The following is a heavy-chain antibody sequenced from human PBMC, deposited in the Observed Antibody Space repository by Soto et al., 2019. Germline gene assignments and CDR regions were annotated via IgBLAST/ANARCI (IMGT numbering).Heavy chain of an antibody. D-gene: IGHD4-4*01. CDR3: ARQTTTVTPLFDY. J-gene: IGHJ4*02. CDR2: ISSSSSYI. V-gene: IGHV3-21*01. Sequence: GGSLRLSCAASGFTFSSYSMNWVRQAPGKGLEWVSSISSSSSYIYYADSVKGRFTISRDNAKNSLYLQMNSLRAEDTAVYYCARQTTTVTPLFDYWGQGTLVTVSP. CDR1: GFTFSSYS.